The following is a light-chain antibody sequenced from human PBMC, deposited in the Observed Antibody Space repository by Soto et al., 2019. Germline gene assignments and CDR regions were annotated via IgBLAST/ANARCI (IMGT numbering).Light chain of an antibody. CDR1: QSVSSY. CDR2: DAS. CDR3: QQHSNWPLT. J-gene: IGKJ4*01. Sequence: EIVLTQSPATLSLSPGERATLSCSASQSVSSYLAWYQQKPGQAPRLLIYDASNRATVIPARFSGSGSLTDFTLTISSLEPEDFAVYDCQQHSNWPLTFGGGTKVEIK. V-gene: IGKV3-11*01.